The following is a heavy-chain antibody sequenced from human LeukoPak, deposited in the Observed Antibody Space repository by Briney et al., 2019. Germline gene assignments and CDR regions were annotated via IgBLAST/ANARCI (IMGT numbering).Heavy chain of an antibody. CDR1: VGSISGYY. CDR3: ARDDFWSGYFDY. V-gene: IGHV4-59*01. CDR2: IYYSGST. D-gene: IGHD3-3*01. J-gene: IGHJ4*02. Sequence: SETLSLTCIVSVGSISGYYWSWFRRPPGKGLEWIGYIYYSGSTNYNPSLKSRVTISVDTSKNQFSLKLSSVTAADTAVYYCARDDFWSGYFDYWGQGTLVTVSS.